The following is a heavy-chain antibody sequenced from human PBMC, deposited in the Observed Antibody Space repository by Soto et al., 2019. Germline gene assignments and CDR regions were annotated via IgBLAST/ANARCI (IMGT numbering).Heavy chain of an antibody. CDR1: GGSVSSGSYY. CDR3: ARDRYDFWSGSFDY. J-gene: IGHJ4*02. V-gene: IGHV4-61*01. D-gene: IGHD3-3*01. CDR2: IYYSGST. Sequence: QVQLQESGPGLVKPSETLSLTCTVSGGSVSSGSYYWSWIRQPPGKGLEWIGYIYYSGSTNYNPSLKSRVTISVDTSKNQFSLKLSSVTAADTAVYYCARDRYDFWSGSFDYWGQGTLVTVSS.